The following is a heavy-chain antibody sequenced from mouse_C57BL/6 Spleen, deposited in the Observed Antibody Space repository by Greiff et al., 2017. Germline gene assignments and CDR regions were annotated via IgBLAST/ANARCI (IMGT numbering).Heavy chain of an antibody. D-gene: IGHD2-3*01. CDR3: ASSLIYDGYFSY. CDR2: INPSTGGT. Sequence: EVQLQQSGPELVKPGASVKISCKASGYSFTGYYMNWVKQSPEKSLEWIGEINPSTGGTTYNQKFKAKATLTVDKSSSTAYMQLKSLTSEDSAVYYCASSLIYDGYFSYWGQGTLVTVSA. J-gene: IGHJ3*01. V-gene: IGHV1-42*01. CDR1: GYSFTGYY.